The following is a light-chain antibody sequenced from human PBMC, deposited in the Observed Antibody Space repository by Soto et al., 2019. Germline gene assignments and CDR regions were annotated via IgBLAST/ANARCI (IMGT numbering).Light chain of an antibody. Sequence: DIVMTQSPDSLAVSLGERATINCKSSESFLSNSNNKNSIAWYQQKPGKAPKLLIYAASSLQSGVPSRFSGSGSGTEFTLTISSLQPDDFATYYCQHYNSYSEAFGQGTKVDIK. CDR3: QHYNSYSEA. V-gene: IGKV4-1*01. J-gene: IGKJ1*01. CDR1: ESFLSNSNNKNS. CDR2: AAS.